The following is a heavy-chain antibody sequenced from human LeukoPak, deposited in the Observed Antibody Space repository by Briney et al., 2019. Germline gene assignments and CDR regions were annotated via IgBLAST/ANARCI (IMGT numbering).Heavy chain of an antibody. D-gene: IGHD6-6*01. CDR3: ARNFYSSSSDWFDP. V-gene: IGHV1-69*06. Sequence: GASVKVSCKASGGTFSSYAISWVRQAPGQGLEWMGGIIPIFGTANYAQKFQGRVTITADKSTSTAYMELSSLRSEDTAVYYCARNFYSSSSDWFDPWGQGTLVTVSS. CDR1: GGTFSSYA. J-gene: IGHJ5*02. CDR2: IIPIFGTA.